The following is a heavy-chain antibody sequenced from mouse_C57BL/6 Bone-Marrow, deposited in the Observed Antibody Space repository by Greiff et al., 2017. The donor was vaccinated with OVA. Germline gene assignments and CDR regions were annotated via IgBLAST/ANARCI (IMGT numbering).Heavy chain of an antibody. V-gene: IGHV2-5*01. CDR1: GFSLTSYG. J-gene: IGHJ1*03. CDR2: IWRGGST. CDR3: AKRDGSSWYFDV. Sequence: VKLEESGPGLVQPSQSLSITCTVSGFSLTSYGVHWVRQSPGKGLEWLGVIWRGGSTDYNAAFMSRLSITKDNSKSQVFFKMNSLQADDTAIYYCAKRDGSSWYFDVWGTGTTVTVSS. D-gene: IGHD1-1*01.